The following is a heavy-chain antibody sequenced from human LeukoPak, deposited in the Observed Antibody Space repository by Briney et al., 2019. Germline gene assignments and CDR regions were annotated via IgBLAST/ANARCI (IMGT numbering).Heavy chain of an antibody. CDR2: ISSGSSTI. Sequence: PGGSLRLSCAASGFTFSSYSMNWVRQAPGKGLEWISYISSGSSTIYYADSVKGRFTIPGDNSKSSLYLQMNNLRPEDTALYYCTKDINSGIFYNTYMDVWGKGTPVTVSS. CDR3: TKDINSGIFYNTYMDV. CDR1: GFTFSSYS. J-gene: IGHJ6*03. V-gene: IGHV3-48*04. D-gene: IGHD3-10*01.